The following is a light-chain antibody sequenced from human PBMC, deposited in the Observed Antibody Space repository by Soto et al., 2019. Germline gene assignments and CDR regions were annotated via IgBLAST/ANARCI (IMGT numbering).Light chain of an antibody. V-gene: IGKV1-5*01. Sequence: DIQMTQSPSTLSAYVGDSVTITCRASQSVSDCLAWYQHKPGKAPRLLIYDASSLESGVPSRFSGSGSGTEFTLTISSLQPDDFATYYCQQYYMSFRTFGQGTKVDIK. CDR2: DAS. CDR3: QQYYMSFRT. CDR1: QSVSDC. J-gene: IGKJ1*01.